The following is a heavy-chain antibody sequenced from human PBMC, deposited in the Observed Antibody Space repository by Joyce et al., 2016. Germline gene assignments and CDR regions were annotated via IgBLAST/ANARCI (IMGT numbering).Heavy chain of an antibody. CDR1: GYTFTSDG. Sequence: QVQLVQSGGEVKRPGASVKVSCKASGYTFTSDGISWVRQAPGQGLEWMGGISAYRSKTNYPQKFRGRVTLTTDTSTNTAFMELRSLASDDTAVYYCARDRRIQTMFGAQRPPALDVWGKGTTVTVSS. CDR3: ARDRRIQTMFGAQRPPALDV. J-gene: IGHJ6*04. V-gene: IGHV1-18*01. D-gene: IGHD3-3*01. CDR2: ISAYRSKT.